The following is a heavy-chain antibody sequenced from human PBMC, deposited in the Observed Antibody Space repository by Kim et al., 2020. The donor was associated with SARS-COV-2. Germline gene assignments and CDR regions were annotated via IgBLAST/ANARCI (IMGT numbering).Heavy chain of an antibody. V-gene: IGHV3-21*04. CDR2: ISSSSSYI. J-gene: IGHJ6*02. CDR3: ARDGDQMVRGASRGGMDV. D-gene: IGHD3-10*01. CDR1: GFTFSSYS. Sequence: GGSLRLSCAASGFTFSSYSMNWVRQAPGKGLEWVSSISSSSSYIYYADSVKGRFTISRDNAKNSLYLQMNSLRAEDTAVYYCARDGDQMVRGASRGGMDVWGQGTTVTVSS.